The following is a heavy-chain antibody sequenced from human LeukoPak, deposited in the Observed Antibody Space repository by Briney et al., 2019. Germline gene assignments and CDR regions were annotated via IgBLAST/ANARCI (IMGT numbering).Heavy chain of an antibody. V-gene: IGHV4-59*08. CDR1: GGSISSYY. J-gene: IGHJ4*02. CDR2: IYYSGST. D-gene: IGHD3-22*01. Sequence: SETLSLTCTVSGGSISSYYWSWIRQPPGKGLEWLGYIYYSGSTNYNPSLKSRVTISVDTSKNQFSLKLSSVTAADTAVYYCARRGYDSSGSYFDYWGQGTLVTVSS. CDR3: ARRGYDSSGSYFDY.